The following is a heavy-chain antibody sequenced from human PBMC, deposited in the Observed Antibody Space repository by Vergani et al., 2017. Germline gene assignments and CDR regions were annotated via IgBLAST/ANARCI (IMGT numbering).Heavy chain of an antibody. CDR2: LNPNSGNT. CDR1: GYTFTRYD. D-gene: IGHD3-3*01. J-gene: IGHJ6*03. Sequence: QVQLVQSGAEVKKPGASVKVSCKASGYTFTRYDINWVRQATGQGLEWMGWLNPNSGNTGYAQKFQGRVTMTRNTALSTAYMELSSLRSEDTAVYYCARGGSGYDFWSGYAYYYYYMDVWGKGTTVTVSS. CDR3: ARGGSGYDFWSGYAYYYYYMDV. V-gene: IGHV1-8*01.